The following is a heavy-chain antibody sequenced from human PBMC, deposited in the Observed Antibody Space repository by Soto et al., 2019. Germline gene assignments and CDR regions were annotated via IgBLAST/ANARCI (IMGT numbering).Heavy chain of an antibody. Sequence: EVQLLESGGGLVQPGGSLRLSCAAARFTFSTYAMTWVRQAPEKGLEWVTSISSSGGTTSYADAVKGRFTVSRDNSKNILYLQMHSLRAEDPAPYYCAKGDSAWNDGLEMWGQGTMVAVSS. CDR1: RFTFSTYA. CDR2: ISSSGGTT. V-gene: IGHV3-23*01. D-gene: IGHD6-19*01. CDR3: AKGDSAWNDGLEM. J-gene: IGHJ3*02.